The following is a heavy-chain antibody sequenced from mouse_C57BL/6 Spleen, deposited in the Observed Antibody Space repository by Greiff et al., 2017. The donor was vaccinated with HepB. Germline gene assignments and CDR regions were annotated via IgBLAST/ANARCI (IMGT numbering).Heavy chain of an antibody. CDR2: IHPNSGST. J-gene: IGHJ3*01. CDR3: ARVPSYDGFLDAY. Sequence: QVQLQQPGAELVKPGASVKLSCKASGYTFTSYWMHWVKQRPGQGLEWIGMIHPNSGSTNYNEKFKSKATLTVDKSSSTAYMQLSSLTSEDSAVYYCARVPSYDGFLDAYWGQGTLVTVSA. CDR1: GYTFTSYW. V-gene: IGHV1-64*01. D-gene: IGHD2-3*01.